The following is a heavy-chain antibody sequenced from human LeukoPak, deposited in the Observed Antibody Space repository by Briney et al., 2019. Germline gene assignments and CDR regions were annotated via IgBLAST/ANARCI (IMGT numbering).Heavy chain of an antibody. D-gene: IGHD3-10*01. CDR1: GGTFSSYG. Sequence: ASVKVSCKASGGTFSSYGISWVRQAPGQGLEWMGWISAYNGNTNYAQKLQGRVTMTTDTSTSTAYMELRSLRSDDTAVYYCARDMDRRYYFDYWGQGTLVTVSS. CDR2: ISAYNGNT. J-gene: IGHJ4*02. CDR3: ARDMDRRYYFDY. V-gene: IGHV1-18*01.